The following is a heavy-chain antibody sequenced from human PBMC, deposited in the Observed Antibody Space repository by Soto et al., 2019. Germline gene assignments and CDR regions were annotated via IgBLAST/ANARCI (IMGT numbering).Heavy chain of an antibody. V-gene: IGHV3-33*01. CDR3: AFGNLSYYFDF. J-gene: IGHJ4*02. CDR2: IWYDGSDK. Sequence: GGSLRLSCASSGFTFIGFGMHWVRQAPGKGLEWVAIIWYDGSDKYYADSVKGRFTISRDNSKSTLYLQMNSLRAEDTAVYHCAFGNLSYYFDFWGQGTPVTVSS. CDR1: GFTFIGFG. D-gene: IGHD3-16*01.